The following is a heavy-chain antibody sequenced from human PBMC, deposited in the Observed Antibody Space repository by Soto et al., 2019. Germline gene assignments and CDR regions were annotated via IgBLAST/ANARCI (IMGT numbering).Heavy chain of an antibody. CDR1: GFTFSSYA. J-gene: IGHJ4*02. D-gene: IGHD2-15*01. CDR3: AKSIASCSGGSCYPYYFDY. Sequence: GGSLRLSCAASGFTFSSYAMSWVRQAPGKGLEWVSAISGSGGSTYYADSVKGRFTISRDNSKNTLYLQMNSLRAEDMDVYYCAKSIASCSGGSCYPYYFDYWGQGTLVTVSS. CDR2: ISGSGGST. V-gene: IGHV3-23*01.